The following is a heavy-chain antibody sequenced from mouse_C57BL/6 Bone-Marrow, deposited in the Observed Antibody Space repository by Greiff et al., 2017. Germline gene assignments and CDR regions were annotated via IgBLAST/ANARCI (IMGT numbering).Heavy chain of an antibody. CDR3: AREGGRWYFDV. V-gene: IGHV5-12*01. CDR1: GFTFSDYY. D-gene: IGHD1-1*01. Sequence: EVKLVESGGGLVQPGGSLKLSCAASGFTFSDYYMYWVRQTPEKRLEWVAYISNGGGSTYYPDTVKGRFTISRDNAKNTLYLQMSRLKSEDTAMYYCAREGGRWYFDVWGTGTTVTVSS. J-gene: IGHJ1*03. CDR2: ISNGGGST.